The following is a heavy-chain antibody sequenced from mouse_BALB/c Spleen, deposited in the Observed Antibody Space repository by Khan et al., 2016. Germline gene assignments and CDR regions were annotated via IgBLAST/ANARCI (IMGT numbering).Heavy chain of an antibody. Sequence: VRLQQSGAELVKPGASVKLSCTASGFNIKDTYIHWLKQRPEQGLEWIGRIDPANGNTKYDPKFQGKAPITAATSSNTSYLHLSSLTTEDTAVYYCSRWGLPNYFYFDVGGAGTTVTVSA. J-gene: IGHJ1*01. V-gene: IGHV14-3*02. CDR2: IDPANGNT. D-gene: IGHD2-2*01. CDR1: GFNIKDTY. CDR3: SRWGLPNYFYFDV.